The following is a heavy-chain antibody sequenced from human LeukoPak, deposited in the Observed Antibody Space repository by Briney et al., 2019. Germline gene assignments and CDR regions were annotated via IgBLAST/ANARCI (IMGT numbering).Heavy chain of an antibody. J-gene: IGHJ5*02. Sequence: SETLSLTCAVYGGSFSGFYWNWIRQPPGKGLEWIGEIDHSGSTNYNPSLKSRVTISVDTSKNQFSLKLSSVTAADTAVYYCARDLGLIAAAPNWFDPWGQGTLVTVSS. CDR2: IDHSGST. CDR3: ARDLGLIAAAPNWFDP. V-gene: IGHV4-34*01. D-gene: IGHD6-13*01. CDR1: GGSFSGFY.